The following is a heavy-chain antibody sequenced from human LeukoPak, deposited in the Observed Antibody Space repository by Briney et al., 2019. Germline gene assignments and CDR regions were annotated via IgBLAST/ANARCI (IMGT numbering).Heavy chain of an antibody. J-gene: IGHJ4*02. V-gene: IGHV1-58*02. CDR2: IVVGSGNT. CDR1: GFTLTNSA. D-gene: IGHD1-1*01. CDR3: AFGGTGTPDY. Sequence: SVNVSRKASGFTLTNSAMQWVRQARGQPLEGIGWIVVGSGNTNYAQKFQERVTITRDMSTSTAYMELCSLRSEDTAVYYCAFGGTGTPDYWGQGTLVTVSS.